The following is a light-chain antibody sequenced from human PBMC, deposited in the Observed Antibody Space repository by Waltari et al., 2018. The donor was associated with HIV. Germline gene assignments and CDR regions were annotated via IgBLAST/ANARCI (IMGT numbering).Light chain of an antibody. V-gene: IGLV1-47*01. J-gene: IGLJ3*02. Sequence: QSVLTQPPSVSALPGQTVTISCSGSYGKIGTGFDCWYQVLPGLAPKLLIYRTDQRPSGVPDRFSGSKSGTSASLAITGLRSEDEGDYYCATWDDSLNMFGGGTRLTVL. CDR1: YGKIGTGF. CDR2: RTD. CDR3: ATWDDSLNM.